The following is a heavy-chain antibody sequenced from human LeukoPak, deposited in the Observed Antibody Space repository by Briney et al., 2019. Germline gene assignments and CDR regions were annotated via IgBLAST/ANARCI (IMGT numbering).Heavy chain of an antibody. J-gene: IGHJ3*02. Sequence: SVKVSCKASGGTFSSYAISWVRQAPGQGLEWMGGSIPIFGTANYAQKFQGRVTITTDESTSTAYMELSSLRSEDTAVYYCARGEGYYYDSSGYYSRALDIWGQGTMVTVSS. CDR2: SIPIFGTA. CDR1: GGTFSSYA. D-gene: IGHD3-22*01. V-gene: IGHV1-69*05. CDR3: ARGEGYYYDSSGYYSRALDI.